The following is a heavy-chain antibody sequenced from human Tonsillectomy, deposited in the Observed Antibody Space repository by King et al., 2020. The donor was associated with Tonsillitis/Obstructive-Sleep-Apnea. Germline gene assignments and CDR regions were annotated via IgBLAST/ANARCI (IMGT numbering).Heavy chain of an antibody. D-gene: IGHD3-10*01. CDR1: GGSISSGGYY. Sequence: LQLQESGPGLVKPSQTLSLTCTVSGGSISSGGYYWSWIRQHPGKGLEWIGYIYYSGSTYYNPSLKSRVTISVDTSKNHFSLKLSSVTAADTAVYYCAADYYGSGSYSGMDVWGQGTTVTVSS. CDR2: IYYSGST. J-gene: IGHJ6*02. CDR3: AADYYGSGSYSGMDV. V-gene: IGHV4-31*03.